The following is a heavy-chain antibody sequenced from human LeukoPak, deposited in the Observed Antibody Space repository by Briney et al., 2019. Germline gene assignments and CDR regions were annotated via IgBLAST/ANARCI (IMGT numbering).Heavy chain of an antibody. J-gene: IGHJ4*02. D-gene: IGHD2-15*01. CDR1: GYTCTGYY. Sequence: ASVKVSCKASGYTCTGYYMHWVRQAPGQGLEWMGWINPNSGGTNYAQKFQGRVTMTRDTSISTAYMELSRLRSDDTAVYYCARDRCSGGSCFTFDYWGQGTLVTVSS. CDR2: INPNSGGT. CDR3: ARDRCSGGSCFTFDY. V-gene: IGHV1-2*02.